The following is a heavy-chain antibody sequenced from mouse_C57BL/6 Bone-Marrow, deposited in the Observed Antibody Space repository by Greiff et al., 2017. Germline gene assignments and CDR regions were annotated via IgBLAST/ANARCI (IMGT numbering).Heavy chain of an antibody. CDR2: ISDGGSYT. Sequence: EVKLVESGGGLVKPGGSLKLSCAASGFTFSSYAMSWVRQTPEKRLEWVATISDGGSYTYYPDNVKGRFTISRDNAKNNLYLQMSHLKSEDTARYYCARGLRRLLFAYGGQGTLVTVSA. V-gene: IGHV5-4*03. J-gene: IGHJ3*01. D-gene: IGHD2-12*01. CDR3: ARGLRRLLFAY. CDR1: GFTFSSYA.